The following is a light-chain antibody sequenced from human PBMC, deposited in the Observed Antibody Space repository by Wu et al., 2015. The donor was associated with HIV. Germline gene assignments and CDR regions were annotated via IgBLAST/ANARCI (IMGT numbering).Light chain of an antibody. CDR2: KAS. CDR1: QSISNW. CDR3: QQYDSYPWT. V-gene: IGKV1-5*03. J-gene: IGKJ1*01. Sequence: DIQMTQSPSTLSASVGDRVSIPCRASQSISNWLAWFQQKPGKAPKLLIYKASNLESGVPSRFSGSGSGTEFTLTISSLQPEDFATYYCQQYDSYPWTFGQGDQGGNQT.